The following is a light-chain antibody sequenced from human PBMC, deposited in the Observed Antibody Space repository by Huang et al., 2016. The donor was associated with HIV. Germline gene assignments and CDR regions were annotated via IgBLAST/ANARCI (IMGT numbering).Light chain of an antibody. Sequence: IQLTQSPSSLSASIGDRVTFTCRASQGICSYLAWYQLKPGKAPNLLIYPASTLQSGDPSRFSGSRSATDFTLTISSLQPEDFATYYCQQLNSYPLTFGGGTRVEVK. CDR2: PAS. CDR1: QGICSY. J-gene: IGKJ4*01. V-gene: IGKV1-9*01. CDR3: QQLNSYPLT.